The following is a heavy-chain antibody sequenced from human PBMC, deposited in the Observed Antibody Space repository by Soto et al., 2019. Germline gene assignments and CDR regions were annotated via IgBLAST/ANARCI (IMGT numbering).Heavy chain of an antibody. Sequence: SETLSLTCTVSGGSISRGGYYWSWIRQHPGKGLEWIGYIYYSGSTYYNPSLKSRVTISVDTSKNQFSLKLSSVTAADTAVYYCARGAVTTRFEYFQHWGQGTLVTVSS. CDR3: ARGAVTTRFEYFQH. V-gene: IGHV4-31*03. J-gene: IGHJ1*01. D-gene: IGHD4-17*01. CDR1: GGSISRGGYY. CDR2: IYYSGST.